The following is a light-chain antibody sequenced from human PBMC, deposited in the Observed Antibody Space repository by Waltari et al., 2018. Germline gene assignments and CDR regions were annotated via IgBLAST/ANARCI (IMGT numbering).Light chain of an antibody. J-gene: IGKJ5*01. Sequence: DIQMTQSPSSLSASVGDRVTITCQASQDIKNYINWYQQKPGKAPKLLIYDASNLEAGVTSRFRGSGSGTNFTFTISSLQSEDIATHYCQQYDKVPSITFGQGTRLDIK. CDR2: DAS. CDR3: QQYDKVPSIT. CDR1: QDIKNY. V-gene: IGKV1-33*01.